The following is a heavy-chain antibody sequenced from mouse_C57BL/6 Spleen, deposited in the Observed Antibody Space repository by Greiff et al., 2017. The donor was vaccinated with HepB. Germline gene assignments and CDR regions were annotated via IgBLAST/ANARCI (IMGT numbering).Heavy chain of an antibody. J-gene: IGHJ3*01. CDR2: ISSGSSTI. CDR1: GFTFSDYG. Sequence: EVKLMESGGGLVKPGGSLKLSCAASGFTFSDYGMHWVRQAPEKGLEWVAYISSGSSTIYYADTVKGRFTISRDNAKNTLFLQMTSLRSEDTAMYYCARTYYYSNSWFAYWGQGTLVTVSA. CDR3: ARTYYYSNSWFAY. V-gene: IGHV5-17*01. D-gene: IGHD2-5*01.